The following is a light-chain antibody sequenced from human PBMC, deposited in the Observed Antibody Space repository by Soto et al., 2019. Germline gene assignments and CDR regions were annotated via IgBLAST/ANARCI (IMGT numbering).Light chain of an antibody. CDR1: QSVGSK. J-gene: IGKJ1*01. CDR2: GAS. Sequence: EIVMTQSPGTLSVSPGERATLSCRASQSVGSKLAWYQQKPNQAPRLLIYGASTRATGIPDGFSGSGSGTEFSLTISSLQSEDFAVYYGHQYGSSPGTFGQGTKVDIX. V-gene: IGKV3-15*01. CDR3: HQYGSSPGT.